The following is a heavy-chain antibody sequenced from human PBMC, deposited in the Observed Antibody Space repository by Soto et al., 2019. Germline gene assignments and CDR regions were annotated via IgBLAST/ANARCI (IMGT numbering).Heavy chain of an antibody. Sequence: ASVKVSCKASGYTFTSYDINWVRQATGQGLEWMGWMNPNSGNTGYAQKFQGRVTMTRNTSISTAYMELSSLRSEDTAVYYCARGYDFWSGYWIGFLDYWGQGTLVTVSS. CDR3: ARGYDFWSGYWIGFLDY. V-gene: IGHV1-8*01. CDR1: GYTFTSYD. D-gene: IGHD3-3*01. J-gene: IGHJ4*02. CDR2: MNPNSGNT.